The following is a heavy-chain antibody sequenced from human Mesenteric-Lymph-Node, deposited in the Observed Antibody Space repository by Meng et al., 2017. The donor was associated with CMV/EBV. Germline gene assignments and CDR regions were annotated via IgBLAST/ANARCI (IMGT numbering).Heavy chain of an antibody. CDR3: ARDPIVVVPAVDYYFYYGMDV. D-gene: IGHD2-2*01. Sequence: SETLSLTCTVSGGSISGYYWNWIRQPPGKGLEWIGYIYYSGSTNYNPSLKSRVSISLDTSKNQFPLKLSSVTAADTAVYYCARDPIVVVPAVDYYFYYGMDVWGQGTTVTVSS. CDR1: GGSISGYY. V-gene: IGHV4-59*01. J-gene: IGHJ6*02. CDR2: IYYSGST.